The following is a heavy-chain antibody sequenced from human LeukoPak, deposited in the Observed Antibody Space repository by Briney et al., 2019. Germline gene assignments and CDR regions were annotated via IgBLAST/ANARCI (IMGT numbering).Heavy chain of an antibody. J-gene: IGHJ6*02. CDR3: ARELRCGGDCQKYFYGMDV. CDR2: VWYDGRNT. D-gene: IGHD2-21*02. V-gene: IGHV3-33*08. CDR1: GFTFRSYG. Sequence: PGRSLRLSCVASGFTFRSYGMHWVRQAPGKGLEWVALVWYDGRNTYYSESVKGRFTISRDNSKNTLYLQMNSLSGEDTAVYYCARELRCGGDCQKYFYGMDVWGQGTTVTVSS.